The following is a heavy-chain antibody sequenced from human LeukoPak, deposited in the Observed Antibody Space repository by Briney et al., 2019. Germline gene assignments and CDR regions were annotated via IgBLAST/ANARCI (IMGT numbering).Heavy chain of an antibody. J-gene: IGHJ3*02. CDR3: ASPSTSPAFDI. V-gene: IGHV4-34*01. CDR2: INHSGGT. CDR1: GGSFSGYY. Sequence: SETLSLTCAVYGGSFSGYYWSWIRQPPGKGLEWIGEINHSGGTNYNPSLKSRVTISVDTSKNQFSLKLSSVTAADTAVYYCASPSTSPAFDIWGQGTMVTVSS.